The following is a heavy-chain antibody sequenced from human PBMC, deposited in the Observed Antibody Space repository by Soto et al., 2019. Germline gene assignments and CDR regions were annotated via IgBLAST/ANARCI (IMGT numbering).Heavy chain of an antibody. D-gene: IGHD4-4*01. CDR1: SGSISSSNW. CDR2: IYHSGST. CDR3: ARGGSTVTTWRVYYYYYMDV. Sequence: RLSLTCAVSSGSISSSNWWSWVRQPPGKGLEWIGEIYHSGSTNYNPSLKSRVTISVDKSKNQFSLKLSSVTAADTAVYYCARGGSTVTTWRVYYYYYMDVWGKGTTVTVSS. V-gene: IGHV4-4*02. J-gene: IGHJ6*03.